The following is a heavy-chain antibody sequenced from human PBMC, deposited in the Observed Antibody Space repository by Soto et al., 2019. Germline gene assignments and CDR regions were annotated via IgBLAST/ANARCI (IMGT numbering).Heavy chain of an antibody. CDR1: GGSINNYY. CDR3: ARDLYYYDSSGYWAPYYYYYGMDV. CDR2: IYYSGST. J-gene: IGHJ6*02. V-gene: IGHV4-59*12. D-gene: IGHD3-22*01. Sequence: SETLSLTCTVSGGSINNYYWSWIRQPPGKGLEWIGYIYYSGSTYYNPSLKSRVTISVDTSKNQFSLKLSSVTAADTAVYYCARDLYYYDSSGYWAPYYYYYGMDVWGQGTTVTVSS.